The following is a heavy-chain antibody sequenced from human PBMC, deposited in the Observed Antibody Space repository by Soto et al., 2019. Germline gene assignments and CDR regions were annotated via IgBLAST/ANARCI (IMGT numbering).Heavy chain of an antibody. J-gene: IGHJ4*02. V-gene: IGHV3-7*01. D-gene: IGHD3-22*01. CDR2: INQDGSAK. Sequence: GGSLRLSCAASGFTFSTYWMSWVRQAPGKGLEWVANINQDGSAKYYVDSVKGRFTISRDNVKNSVYLQMNSLRAEDTAVYYCERDSPHDDTSGYYDYWGQGTLVTVSS. CDR3: ERDSPHDDTSGYYDY. CDR1: GFTFSTYW.